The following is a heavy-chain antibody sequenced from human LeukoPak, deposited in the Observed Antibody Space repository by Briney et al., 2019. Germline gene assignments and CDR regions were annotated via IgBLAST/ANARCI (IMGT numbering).Heavy chain of an antibody. CDR1: GFTFSSYW. CDR2: INSDGSST. J-gene: IGHJ3*02. D-gene: IGHD1-26*01. CDR3: ASNGVYSGSSDAFDI. V-gene: IGHV3-74*01. Sequence: PGGSLRLSCAASGFTFSSYWMHWVRQAPGKGLVWVSRINSDGSSTSYADSVKGRFTISRDNAKNTLYLQMNSLRAEDTAVYYCASNGVYSGSSDAFDIWGQGTMVTVSS.